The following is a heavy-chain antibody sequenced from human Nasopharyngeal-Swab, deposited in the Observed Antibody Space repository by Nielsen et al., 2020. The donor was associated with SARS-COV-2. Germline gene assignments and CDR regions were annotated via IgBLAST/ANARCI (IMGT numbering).Heavy chain of an antibody. Sequence: GESPKISCAASGFTFSNAWMSWVRQAPGKGLEWVGRIKSKTDSGTTDYAAPVKGRFTISRDDSKNTLYLQMNSLKTEDTAVYYCSQAPSNWGQGTLVTVSS. CDR1: GFTFSNAW. CDR2: IKSKTDSGTT. V-gene: IGHV3-15*01. CDR3: SQAPSN. J-gene: IGHJ4*02.